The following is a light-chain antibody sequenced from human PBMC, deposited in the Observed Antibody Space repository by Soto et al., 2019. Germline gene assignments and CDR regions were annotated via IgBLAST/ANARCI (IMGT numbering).Light chain of an antibody. V-gene: IGKV3-20*01. J-gene: IGKJ2*01. Sequence: EIVLTQSPGTLSLSPGERATLSCRASQSISSSSLAWYQQKGGQAPRLLIYDASRRATGIPDRFSGSGSGTDFTLIISRLEPEDFAVFYCQQYGSSYTFGQGTRLEIK. CDR1: QSISSSS. CDR2: DAS. CDR3: QQYGSSYT.